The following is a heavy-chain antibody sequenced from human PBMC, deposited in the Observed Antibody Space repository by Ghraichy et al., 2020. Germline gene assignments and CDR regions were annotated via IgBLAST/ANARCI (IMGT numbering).Heavy chain of an antibody. J-gene: IGHJ3*02. D-gene: IGHD1-26*01. CDR3: AREEPGGNYYRGAWSAFDI. CDR1: GFTFSSYS. Sequence: GGSLRLSCAASGFTFSSYSMNWVRQAPGKGLEWVSSISSSSSYIYYADSVKGRFTISRDNAKNSLYLQMNSLRAEDTAVYYCAREEPGGNYYRGAWSAFDIWGQVTMVTVSS. CDR2: ISSSSSYI. V-gene: IGHV3-21*01.